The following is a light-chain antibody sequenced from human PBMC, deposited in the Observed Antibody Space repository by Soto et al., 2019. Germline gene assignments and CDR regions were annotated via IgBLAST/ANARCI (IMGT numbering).Light chain of an antibody. V-gene: IGLV2-14*01. CDR1: SSDVGGYNY. Sequence: QSVLTQPASVSGSPGQSITISCTGTSSDVGGYNYVSWYQQHPGKAPKLMIYDVNNRPSGVSNRFSGSKSGNTASLTISGRQAEDEADYYCNSYTSSSTLVVFGGGTKLTVL. CDR2: DVN. CDR3: NSYTSSSTLVV. J-gene: IGLJ3*02.